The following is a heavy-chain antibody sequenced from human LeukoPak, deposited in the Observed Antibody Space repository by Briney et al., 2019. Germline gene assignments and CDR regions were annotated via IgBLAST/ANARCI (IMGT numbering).Heavy chain of an antibody. D-gene: IGHD1-26*01. CDR2: ISYDGTNK. V-gene: IGHV3-30*04. J-gene: IGHJ4*02. CDR1: GFTFSAYA. Sequence: GGSLRLSCTASGFTFSAYAMHWVRQAPGKGLEWEAVISYDGTNKYYADSVKGRFTISRDNSKNTLYLQMNSLRAEDTAIYYCAKRSLSGSYLGFDYWGQGTLVTVSS. CDR3: AKRSLSGSYLGFDY.